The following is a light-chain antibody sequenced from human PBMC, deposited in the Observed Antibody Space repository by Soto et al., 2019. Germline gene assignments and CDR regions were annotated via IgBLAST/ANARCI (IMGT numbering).Light chain of an antibody. CDR2: DAS. J-gene: IGKJ1*01. V-gene: IGKV3-11*01. CDR1: QIVSSY. CDR3: QQYNSYSQT. Sequence: EIVLTQSPATLSLSPGERATLSCRASQIVSSYLAWYQQKRGQAPRLLIYDASNRDTGIPARFSGSGSGTEFTLTISSLQPDDFATYYCQQYNSYSQTFGQGTKVDTK.